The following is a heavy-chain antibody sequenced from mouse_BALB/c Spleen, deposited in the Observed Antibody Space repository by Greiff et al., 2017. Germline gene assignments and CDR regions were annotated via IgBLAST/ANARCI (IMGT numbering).Heavy chain of an antibody. J-gene: IGHJ2*01. CDR3: ARQKVLGFHY. V-gene: IGHV5-12-1*01. Sequence: EVKLMESGGGLVKPGGSLKLSCAASGFAFSSYDMSWVRQTPEKRLEWVAYISSGGGSTYYPDTVKGRFTISRDNAKNTLYLQMSSLKSEDTAMYYCARQKVLGFHYWGQGTTLTVSS. D-gene: IGHD2-14*01. CDR1: GFAFSSYD. CDR2: ISSGGGST.